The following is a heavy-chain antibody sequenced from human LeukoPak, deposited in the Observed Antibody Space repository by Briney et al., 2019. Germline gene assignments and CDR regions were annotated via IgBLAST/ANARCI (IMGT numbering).Heavy chain of an antibody. J-gene: IGHJ4*02. V-gene: IGHV4-4*02. CDR3: ARDDTGVIRGIRFHY. CDR2: IYHSGNT. CDR1: GASISSGYW. D-gene: IGHD3-10*01. Sequence: SETLSLTCAVPGASISSGYWWSWVRQPPGKGLEWIGEIYHSGNTNHNPSLKSRVTISVDKSKSQFSLNLSSVTAADTAVYYCARDDTGVIRGIRFHYWGQGTLVTVSS.